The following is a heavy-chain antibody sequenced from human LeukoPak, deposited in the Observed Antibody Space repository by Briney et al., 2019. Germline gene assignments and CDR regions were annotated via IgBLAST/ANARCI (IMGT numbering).Heavy chain of an antibody. J-gene: IGHJ4*02. CDR2: IYYSGST. D-gene: IGHD3/OR15-3a*01. CDR3: ARQTGSGLFTLP. CDR1: GGSISSYY. Sequence: SETLSLSCTVSGGSISSYYWSWIRQPPGKGLEWIGYIYYSGSTNYNPSLKSRVTISVDTSKNQISLRLTSVTVTDTAMYYCARQTGSGLFTLPGGQGTLVTVSS. V-gene: IGHV4-59*08.